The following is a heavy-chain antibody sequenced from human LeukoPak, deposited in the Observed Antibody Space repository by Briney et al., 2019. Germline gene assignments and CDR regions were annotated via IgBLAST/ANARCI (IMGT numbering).Heavy chain of an antibody. CDR1: GFTFSSYG. V-gene: IGHV3-30*02. J-gene: IGHJ4*02. D-gene: IGHD5-18*01. Sequence: GGSLRLSCAASGFTFSSYGMHWVRQAPGKGLGWVAFIRYDGSNKYYADSVKGRFTISRDNSKNTLYLQMNSLRAEDTAVYYCAKDVDTAMNGVDYWGQGTLVTVSS. CDR2: IRYDGSNK. CDR3: AKDVDTAMNGVDY.